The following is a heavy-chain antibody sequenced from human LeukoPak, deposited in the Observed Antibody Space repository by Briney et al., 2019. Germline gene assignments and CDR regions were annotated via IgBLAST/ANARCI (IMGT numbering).Heavy chain of an antibody. CDR1: GFTFSTYE. CDR3: ARPLGYGDYIPLEY. V-gene: IGHV3-48*03. Sequence: GGSLRLSCAASGFTFSTYEMNWVRQAPGKGLEWVSYISSSGSTKYYADSVKGRFTISRDNAKKSLYLQMNSLRAEDTAVYYCARPLGYGDYIPLEYWGQGTLVTVSS. J-gene: IGHJ4*02. CDR2: ISSSGSTK. D-gene: IGHD4-17*01.